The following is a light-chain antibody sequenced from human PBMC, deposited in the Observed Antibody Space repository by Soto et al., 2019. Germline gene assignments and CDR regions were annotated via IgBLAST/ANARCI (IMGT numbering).Light chain of an antibody. CDR3: CSYAGSYTFEV. CDR2: DVS. J-gene: IGLJ1*01. V-gene: IGLV2-11*01. Sequence: QSAMTPPRPVSGSPGQSVTISCTGTSSDVGGYNYVSWYQQHPGKAPKLMIYDVSKRPSGVPDRFSGSKSGNTASLTISGLQAEDEADYYCCSYAGSYTFEVFGTGTKVTVL. CDR1: SSDVGGYNY.